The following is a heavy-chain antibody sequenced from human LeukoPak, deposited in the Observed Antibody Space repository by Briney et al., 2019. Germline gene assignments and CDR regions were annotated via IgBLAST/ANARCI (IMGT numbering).Heavy chain of an antibody. D-gene: IGHD3-22*01. J-gene: IGHJ4*02. Sequence: PGGSLRLSCAASGFTFNTYSMNWVRQAPGKGLEWVSSISSSSSYIYYADSAKGRFTISRDNAKNSLYLQMHSLRAEDTAIYYCAKNYYDRRGPSSWVFDYWGQGTLVTVSS. V-gene: IGHV3-21*04. CDR3: AKNYYDRRGPSSWVFDY. CDR1: GFTFNTYS. CDR2: ISSSSSYI.